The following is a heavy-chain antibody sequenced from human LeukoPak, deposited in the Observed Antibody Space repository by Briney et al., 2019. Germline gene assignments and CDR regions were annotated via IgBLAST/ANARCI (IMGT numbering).Heavy chain of an antibody. J-gene: IGHJ4*02. CDR1: GFTFSSYG. V-gene: IGHV3-33*06. CDR3: AKAFGPGVYSGSWYPDY. CDR2: IWYDGSNK. D-gene: IGHD6-13*01. Sequence: GGSLRLSCAASGFTFSSYGMHWVRQAPGKGLEWVAVIWYDGSNKYYADSVKGRLTISRDNSKNTLYLQMNSLRAEDTAVYYCAKAFGPGVYSGSWYPDYWGQGTLVTVSS.